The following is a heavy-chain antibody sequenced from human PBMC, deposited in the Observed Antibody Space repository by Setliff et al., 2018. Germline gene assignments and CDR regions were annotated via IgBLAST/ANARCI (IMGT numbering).Heavy chain of an antibody. CDR1: GGSFNSYY. CDR2: INQSGRT. V-gene: IGHV4-34*01. CDR3: ARALGYCSRTSCYADAFDI. D-gene: IGHD2-2*01. Sequence: PSETLSLTCAVYGGSFNSYYWSWIRQPPGKGLEWIGEINQSGRTNYNPSLKSRVTMSVDTSKHQFSLKLSSVTAADTAVYYCARALGYCSRTSCYADAFDIWGQGTMVT. J-gene: IGHJ3*02.